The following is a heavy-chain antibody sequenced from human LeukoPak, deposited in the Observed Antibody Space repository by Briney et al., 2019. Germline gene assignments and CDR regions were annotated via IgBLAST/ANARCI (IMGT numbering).Heavy chain of an antibody. CDR1: GGSYSGYY. V-gene: IGHV4-34*01. CDR2: INHSGST. D-gene: IGHD3-3*01. J-gene: IGHJ4*02. Sequence: PSETLSLTCAVYGGSYSGYYWSWIRQPPGKGLEWIGEINHSGSTNYNPSLKSRVTISVDTSKNQFSLKLSSVTAADTAVYYCARFGDYYDFWSGYYPPGSWAFDYWGQGTLVTVSS. CDR3: ARFGDYYDFWSGYYPPGSWAFDY.